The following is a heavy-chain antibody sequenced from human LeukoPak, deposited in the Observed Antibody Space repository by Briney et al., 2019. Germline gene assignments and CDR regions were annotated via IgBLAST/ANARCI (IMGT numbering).Heavy chain of an antibody. Sequence: GESLKISCKGSGYSFTSYWIGWVRQMPGKGLEWMGIIYLGDSDTRYSPSFQGQVTISADKSISTAYLQWSSLKASDTAMYFCARHWDYGDYVGYYYGMDVWGQGTTVTVSS. V-gene: IGHV5-51*01. J-gene: IGHJ6*02. CDR2: IYLGDSDT. CDR1: GYSFTSYW. D-gene: IGHD4-17*01. CDR3: ARHWDYGDYVGYYYGMDV.